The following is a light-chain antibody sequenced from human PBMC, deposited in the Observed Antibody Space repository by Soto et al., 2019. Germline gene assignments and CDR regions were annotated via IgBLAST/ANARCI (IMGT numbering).Light chain of an antibody. J-gene: IGKJ5*01. V-gene: IGKV3-11*01. CDR3: QQRSNWPPIT. CDR2: DAS. CDR1: QSVSNNY. Sequence: EIVLTQSPGTLSFSPGERSTLSCRSSQSVSNNYLAWYQQKPGQAPRLLIYDASNRATGIPARFSGSGSGTDFTLTISSLEPEDFAVYYCQQRSNWPPITFGQGTRLEIK.